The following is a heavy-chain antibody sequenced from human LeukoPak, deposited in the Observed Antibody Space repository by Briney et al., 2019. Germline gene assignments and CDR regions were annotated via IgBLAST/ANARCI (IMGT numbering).Heavy chain of an antibody. CDR1: GFTFSSYG. CDR2: IRYDGSNK. V-gene: IGHV3-30*02. J-gene: IGHJ5*02. D-gene: IGHD2-21*01. CDR3: AKEGESEPDPNGFDP. Sequence: GGSLRLSCAASGFTFSSYGMHWVRQAPGKGLEWVAFIRYDGSNKYYADSVKGRFTISRDNSKNTLYLQMNSLRAEDTAVYYCAKEGESEPDPNGFDPWGQGTLVTVSS.